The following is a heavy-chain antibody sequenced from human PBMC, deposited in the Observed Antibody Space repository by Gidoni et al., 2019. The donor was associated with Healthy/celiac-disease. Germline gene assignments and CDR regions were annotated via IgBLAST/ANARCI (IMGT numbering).Heavy chain of an antibody. D-gene: IGHD5-12*01. J-gene: IGHJ5*02. Sequence: QVQLVQSGAEVKKPGASVKVSCKASGYPFTGYYMHWVRQAPGQGLEWMGWINPNSGGTNYAQKFQGRVTMTRDTSISTAYMELSRLRSDDTAVYYCARDAEQMATNWNWFDPWGQGTLVTVSS. V-gene: IGHV1-2*02. CDR3: ARDAEQMATNWNWFDP. CDR2: INPNSGGT. CDR1: GYPFTGYY.